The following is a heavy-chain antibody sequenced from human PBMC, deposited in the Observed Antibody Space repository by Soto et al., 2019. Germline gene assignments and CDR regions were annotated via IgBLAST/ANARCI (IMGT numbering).Heavy chain of an antibody. J-gene: IGHJ6*02. Sequence: GGSLRLSCAASGFTFSSYDMHWVRQATGKGLEWVAVIGNAGDKYYADSVKGRFTISRDNSKNTLYLQMNSLRAEDTAVYYCARSLEILEWLLPYYYYYGMDVWGQGTTVTVSS. D-gene: IGHD3-3*01. CDR1: GFTFSSYD. CDR3: ARSLEILEWLLPYYYYYGMDV. CDR2: IGNAGDK. V-gene: IGHV3-13*01.